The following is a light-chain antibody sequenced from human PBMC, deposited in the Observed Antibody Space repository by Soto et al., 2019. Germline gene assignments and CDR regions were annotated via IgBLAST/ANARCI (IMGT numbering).Light chain of an antibody. CDR2: EVI. V-gene: IGLV2-8*01. J-gene: IGLJ2*01. Sequence: QSALTQPPSAFGSPGQSVTISCTGTSSDVGGYNYVSWYQQHPGKAPKLMIYEVIKRPSGVPDRFSGSRSGNTASLTVSGLQAEDEADYYCTSYAGSNIPVFGGGTKLTVL. CDR3: TSYAGSNIPV. CDR1: SSDVGGYNY.